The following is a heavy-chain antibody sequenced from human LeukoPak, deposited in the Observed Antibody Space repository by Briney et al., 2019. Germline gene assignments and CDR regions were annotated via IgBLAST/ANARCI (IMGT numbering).Heavy chain of an antibody. J-gene: IGHJ3*02. D-gene: IGHD2-2*02. CDR2: ISGSGGST. CDR3: AKDRNPLVVPAAILQYSSSSMRAFDI. Sequence: GRSLRLSCAASGFTFSSYAMSWVRQAPGKGLEWVSAISGSGGSTYYADSVKGRFTISRDNSKNTLYLQMNSLRAEDTAVYYCAKDRNPLVVPAAILQYSSSSMRAFDIWGQGTMVTVSS. CDR1: GFTFSSYA. V-gene: IGHV3-23*01.